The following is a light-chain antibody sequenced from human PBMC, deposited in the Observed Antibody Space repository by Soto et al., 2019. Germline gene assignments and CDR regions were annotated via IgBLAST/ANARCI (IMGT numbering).Light chain of an antibody. Sequence: KVMTQSPATLSVSPGERATLSCRASQSVNSNLAWYQQKPGQAPRLLLYGASTRAIGIPARFSGSASGTEFILTISSLQSEDSAVYYCQQYNDWPLTFGGGTKVEI. CDR3: QQYNDWPLT. V-gene: IGKV3-15*01. J-gene: IGKJ4*01. CDR1: QSVNSN. CDR2: GAS.